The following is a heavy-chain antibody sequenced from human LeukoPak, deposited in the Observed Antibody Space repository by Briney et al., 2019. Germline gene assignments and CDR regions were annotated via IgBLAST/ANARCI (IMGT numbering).Heavy chain of an antibody. V-gene: IGHV4-61*02. J-gene: IGHJ4*02. D-gene: IGHD3-22*01. CDR1: GGSISSGSYY. CDR2: TYTSGST. Sequence: SETLSLTCTVSGGSISSGSYYWSWIRQPAGKGLEWIGRTYTSGSTNYNPSLKSRVTISVDTSKNQFSLKLSSVTAADTAVYYCAREGYDSSGYYSDYWGQGTLVTVSS. CDR3: AREGYDSSGYYSDY.